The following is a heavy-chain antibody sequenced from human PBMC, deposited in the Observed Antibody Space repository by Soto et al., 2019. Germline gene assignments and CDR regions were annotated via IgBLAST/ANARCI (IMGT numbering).Heavy chain of an antibody. V-gene: IGHV3-72*01. J-gene: IGHJ4*02. CDR1: GFTFSDYY. CDR2: IRNKANNYAT. Sequence: EVQLVQSGGGLVQPGGSLRLSCAASGFTFSDYYMDWVRRAPGKGLEWVGRIRNKANNYATEYAASLKGRVTFSRDDSANSLYRQMNSMETEDTAVYWCTREKRYYNNLTSFYFDNWGQGTLVTVSS. CDR3: TREKRYYNNLTSFYFDN. D-gene: IGHD3-10*01.